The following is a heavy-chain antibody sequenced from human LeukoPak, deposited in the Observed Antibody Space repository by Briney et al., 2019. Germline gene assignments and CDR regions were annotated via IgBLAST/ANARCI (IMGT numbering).Heavy chain of an antibody. CDR2: INPNSGGT. D-gene: IGHD2-15*01. J-gene: IGHJ4*02. CDR1: GYTFTSYY. V-gene: IGHV1-2*02. Sequence: GASVKVSCKASGYTFTSYYMHWVRQAPGQGLEWMGWINPNSGGTNYAQKFQGRVTMTRDTSISTAYMELSRLRSDDTAVYYCARDPPIVVVVAARDIFGDYWGQGTLVTVSS. CDR3: ARDPPIVVVVAARDIFGDY.